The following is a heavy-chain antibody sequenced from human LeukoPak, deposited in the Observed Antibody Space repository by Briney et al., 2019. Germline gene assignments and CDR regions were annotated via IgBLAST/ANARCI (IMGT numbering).Heavy chain of an antibody. CDR1: GFTFSTYS. J-gene: IGHJ5*02. CDR3: ARGHQAAAGRYNWFDP. D-gene: IGHD6-13*01. Sequence: GGSLRLSCAASGFTFSTYSMNWVRQAPGKGLEWVSSISTSSSYIYYADSVKGRFTISRDNARNSLYLQMNSLRVEDTAVYYCARGHQAAAGRYNWFDPWGQGTLVTVSS. CDR2: ISTSSSYI. V-gene: IGHV3-21*01.